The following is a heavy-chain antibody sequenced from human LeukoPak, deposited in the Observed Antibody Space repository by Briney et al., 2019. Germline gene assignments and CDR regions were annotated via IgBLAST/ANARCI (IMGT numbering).Heavy chain of an antibody. V-gene: IGHV1-2*02. CDR2: INPNSGVT. Sequence: GASVKVSCKASGYTFTTYYIHWVRRAPGQGLEWMGWINPNSGVTDYAQKFQGRVTMTTDRPTSTGYMELRSLRSDDTAVYYCARDRSHGDAFDIWGQGTMVIVSS. J-gene: IGHJ3*02. CDR1: GYTFTTYY. CDR3: ARDRSHGDAFDI.